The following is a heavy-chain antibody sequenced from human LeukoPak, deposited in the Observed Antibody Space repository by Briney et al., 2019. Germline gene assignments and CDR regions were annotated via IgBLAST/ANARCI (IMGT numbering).Heavy chain of an antibody. D-gene: IGHD6-13*01. J-gene: IGHJ4*02. CDR1: GFTFSSYA. CDR2: ISGSGGST. CDR3: AKEELVWNRGFDY. Sequence: GGSLRLSCAASGFTFSSYAMSGVRQAPGKGLEWVSAISGSGGSTYYADSVKGRYTISRDNSKNTLYLQMNSLRAEDTAVYYCAKEELVWNRGFDYWGQGTLVTVSS. V-gene: IGHV3-23*01.